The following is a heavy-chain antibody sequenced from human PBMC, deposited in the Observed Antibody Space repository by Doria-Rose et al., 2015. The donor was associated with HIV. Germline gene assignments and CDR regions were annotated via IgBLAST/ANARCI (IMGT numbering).Heavy chain of an antibody. V-gene: IGHV1-2*02. CDR2: INTNSGGT. CDR1: GYTFTDYY. CDR3: ARSDFHHAFDI. J-gene: IGHJ3*02. Sequence: QVQLVQSGAEVQKPGASVKVSCKASGYTFTDYYIQWVRQAPGQGLEWMGWINTNSGGTNYARKFQGRVTMTRDTSIGTAYMELSSLRSDDTAVYHCARSDFHHAFDIWGQGT.